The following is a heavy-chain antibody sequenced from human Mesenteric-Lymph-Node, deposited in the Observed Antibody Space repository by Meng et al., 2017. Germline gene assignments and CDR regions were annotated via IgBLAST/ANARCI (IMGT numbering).Heavy chain of an antibody. D-gene: IGHD3-10*01. CDR3: ARRRGGSGRDC. J-gene: IGHJ4*02. CDR2: IYHSGSS. V-gene: IGHV4-4*02. Sequence: QVQRQESAPGLVKPSGTLSLTCAVSGGSISSSNWWNWVRQPPGKGLEWIGDIYHSGSSNYNPSLKSRVTISVDKSKNQLSLKLSSVTATDTAVYYCARRRGGSGRDCWGQGTLVTVSS. CDR1: GGSISSSNW.